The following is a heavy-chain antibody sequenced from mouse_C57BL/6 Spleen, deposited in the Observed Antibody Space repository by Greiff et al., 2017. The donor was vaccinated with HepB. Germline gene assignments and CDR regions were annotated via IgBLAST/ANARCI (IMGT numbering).Heavy chain of an antibody. D-gene: IGHD3-2*02. CDR2: IHPNSGST. CDR3: ARRPRVDSSGYGFAY. CDR1: GYTFTSYW. V-gene: IGHV1-64*01. Sequence: QVQLQQPGAELVKPGASVKLSCKASGYTFTSYWMHWVKQRPGQGLEWIGMIHPNSGSTNYNEKFKSKATLTVDKSSSTAYMQLSSLTSEDSAVYYWARRPRVDSSGYGFAYWGQGTLVTVSA. J-gene: IGHJ3*01.